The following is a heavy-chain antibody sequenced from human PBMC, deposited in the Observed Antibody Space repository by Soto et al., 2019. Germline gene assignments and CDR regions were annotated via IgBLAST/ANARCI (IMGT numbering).Heavy chain of an antibody. CDR2: IIPISGTA. CDR1: GGTFSSYA. Sequence: QVQLVQSGAEVKKPGSSVKVSCKASGGTFSSYAISWVRQAPGQGLEWMGGIIPISGTANYAQKFQGRVTITADESTSTAYMELSSLRSEDTAVYYCARGPGYYAHQSWYYGMDVWGQGTTVTVSS. V-gene: IGHV1-69*12. D-gene: IGHD1-26*01. CDR3: ARGPGYYAHQSWYYGMDV. J-gene: IGHJ6*02.